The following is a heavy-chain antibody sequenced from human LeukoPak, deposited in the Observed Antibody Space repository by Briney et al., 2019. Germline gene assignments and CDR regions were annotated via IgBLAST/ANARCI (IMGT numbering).Heavy chain of an antibody. D-gene: IGHD3-22*01. Sequence: GWSLRLSCAASGFTFSSYWRSWVRQAPGKGLEWVANIKQDGSEKYYVDSVKGRFTISRDNAKNSLYLQMNSLRAEDTAVYYCAREVVAAAEYWGQGTLVTVSS. J-gene: IGHJ4*02. V-gene: IGHV3-7*03. CDR2: IKQDGSEK. CDR3: AREVVAAAEY. CDR1: GFTFSSYW.